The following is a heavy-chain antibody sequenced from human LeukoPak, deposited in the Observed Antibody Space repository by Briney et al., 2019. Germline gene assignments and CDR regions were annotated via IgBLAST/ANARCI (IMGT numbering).Heavy chain of an antibody. J-gene: IGHJ5*02. CDR3: ANLVWGSQAET. Sequence: GGSRRLSCAASGFTFSIYSMNWVRQAPGKGLEWVSSISSNGNYIYYADSVKGRFTISRDNAKNSLYLQMNSLRAEDTAVYYCANLVWGSQAETWGQGTLVTVSS. D-gene: IGHD3-16*01. CDR1: GFTFSIYS. V-gene: IGHV3-21*01. CDR2: ISSNGNYI.